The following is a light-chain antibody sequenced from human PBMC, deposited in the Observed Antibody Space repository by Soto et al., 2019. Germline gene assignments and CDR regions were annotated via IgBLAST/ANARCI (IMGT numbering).Light chain of an antibody. J-gene: IGKJ2*01. CDR1: RSVNSRY. V-gene: IGKV3-20*01. CDR3: HQYGYSPNT. Sequence: EIVLTQSTGTLSLSPGDRATLSCRASRSVNSRYLAWYQQKPGQAPRLLIYGTSTRATGIPDRLSGSGSGTDFTLTISRLAPEDFAVYHCHQYGYSPNTFGQGTNLEIK. CDR2: GTS.